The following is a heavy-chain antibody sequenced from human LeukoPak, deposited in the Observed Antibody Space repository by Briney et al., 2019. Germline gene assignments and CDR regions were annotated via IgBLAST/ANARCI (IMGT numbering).Heavy chain of an antibody. CDR1: GFTFSTYI. V-gene: IGHV3-48*01. J-gene: IGHJ4*02. D-gene: IGHD3-10*01. CDR2: ISSTSNTI. Sequence: GGSLRLSCAASGFTFSTYIMNWVRQAPGKGLEWVSYISSTSNTIYYADSVKGRFTISRDNAKNSLYLQMNSLRAEDTAVYYCARGSRWFGESHTDYWGQGTLVTVSS. CDR3: ARGSRWFGESHTDY.